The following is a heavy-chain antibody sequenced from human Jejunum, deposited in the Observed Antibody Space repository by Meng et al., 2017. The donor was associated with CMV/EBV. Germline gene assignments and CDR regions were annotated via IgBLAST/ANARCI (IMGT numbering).Heavy chain of an antibody. D-gene: IGHD3-3*01. Sequence: FTSYWIGWVRQLPGKGLEWMGIIYPGGSDTGYSPSFQGQVTISADKSISTAYLQWSSLKASDTAMYYCARLGELRFLEWLLPFDYWGQGTLVTVSS. CDR2: IYPGGSDT. J-gene: IGHJ4*02. V-gene: IGHV5-51*01. CDR3: ARLGELRFLEWLLPFDY. CDR1: FTSYW.